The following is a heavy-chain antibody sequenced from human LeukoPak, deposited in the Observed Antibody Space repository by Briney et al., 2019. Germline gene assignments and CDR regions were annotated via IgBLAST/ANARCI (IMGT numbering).Heavy chain of an antibody. D-gene: IGHD5-18*01. V-gene: IGHV4-4*07. Sequence: SETLSLTCTVSGGSISSYYWSWIRQPAGKGLEWIGRIYTSGSTDYNPSLKSRVTMSVDTSKNQFSLKLSSVTAADTAVYYCASQFVDTAMARFDYWGQGTLVTVSS. CDR3: ASQFVDTAMARFDY. CDR1: GGSISSYY. J-gene: IGHJ4*02. CDR2: IYTSGST.